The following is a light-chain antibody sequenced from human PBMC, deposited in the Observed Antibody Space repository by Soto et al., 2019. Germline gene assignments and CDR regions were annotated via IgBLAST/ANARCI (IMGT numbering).Light chain of an antibody. J-gene: IGKJ4*01. CDR3: QQYYTSPLT. CDR2: GAS. Sequence: IVLTQSPGTLSLSPGERATLSCRASQSVSSSYLVGYQQKPGQAPRPLIYGASSRATGIPDRFSGSGSGTDFTLTISSLAPEDFAVYFCQQYYTSPLTFGGGTKVEIK. CDR1: QSVSSSY. V-gene: IGKV3-20*01.